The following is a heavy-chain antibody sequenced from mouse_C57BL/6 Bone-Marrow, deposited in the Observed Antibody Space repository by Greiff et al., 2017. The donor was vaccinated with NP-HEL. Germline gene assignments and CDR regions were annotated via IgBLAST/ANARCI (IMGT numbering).Heavy chain of an antibody. CDR1: GFNIKDDY. CDR3: TTSEFAY. V-gene: IGHV14-4*01. Sequence: DVKLVESGAELVRPGASVKLSCTASGFNIKDDYMHWVKQRPEQGLEWIGWIDPENGDTEYASKFQGKATITADTSSNTAYLQLSSLTSEDTAVYYCTTSEFAYWGQGTLVTVSA. J-gene: IGHJ3*01. CDR2: IDPENGDT.